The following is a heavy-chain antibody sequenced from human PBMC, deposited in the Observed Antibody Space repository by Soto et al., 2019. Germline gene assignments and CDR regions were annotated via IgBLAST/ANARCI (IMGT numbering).Heavy chain of an antibody. V-gene: IGHV3-21*01. D-gene: IGHD1-7*01. J-gene: IGHJ4*02. Sequence: WGSLRLSCAASGFTFSSYSMNWVRQAPGKGLEWVSSISSSSSYIYYADSVKGRFTISRDNAKNSLYLQMNSLRAEDTAVYYCASRNYGPVARDYWGQGTLVTVSS. CDR2: ISSSSSYI. CDR3: ASRNYGPVARDY. CDR1: GFTFSSYS.